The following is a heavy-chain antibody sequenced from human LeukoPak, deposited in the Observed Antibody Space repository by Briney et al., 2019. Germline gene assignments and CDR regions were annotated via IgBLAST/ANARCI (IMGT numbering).Heavy chain of an antibody. CDR2: IYYSGTT. Sequence: SETLSLTCTVSGGSISSNTYYWGWIRQPPGKGLEWIGSIYYSGTTYYDPSLKSRVTVSVDTSKNQFSLKLSSVTAADTAVYYCATTDGREPFWGQGTLVTVSS. J-gene: IGHJ4*02. V-gene: IGHV4-39*07. CDR1: GGSISSNTYY. D-gene: IGHD1-14*01. CDR3: ATTDGREPF.